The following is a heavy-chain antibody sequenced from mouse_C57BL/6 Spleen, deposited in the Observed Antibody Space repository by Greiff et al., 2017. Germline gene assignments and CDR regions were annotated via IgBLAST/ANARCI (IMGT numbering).Heavy chain of an antibody. J-gene: IGHJ2*01. V-gene: IGHV1-72*01. D-gene: IGHD2-13*01. Sequence: QVQLQPPWAALLPPWASVPLSCKASGYTFTSSWMHWVKQRPGRGLAWIGRIAPNSGGTKYNEKIKSKATLTVDKPSRTAYMHLSSLTSDDSAVYYCARGDYDYWGQGTTLTVSS. CDR3: ARGDYDY. CDR1: GYTFTSSW. CDR2: IAPNSGGT.